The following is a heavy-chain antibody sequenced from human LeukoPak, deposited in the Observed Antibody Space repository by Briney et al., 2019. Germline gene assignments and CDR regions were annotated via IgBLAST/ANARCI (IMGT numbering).Heavy chain of an antibody. CDR3: AREGQWELPSVSSWWFDP. J-gene: IGHJ5*02. V-gene: IGHV3-7*05. CDR2: IKQDGSEK. CDR1: GFTFSSYS. D-gene: IGHD1-26*01. Sequence: GGSLRLSCEASGFTFSSYSMNWVRQAPGKGLEWVANIKQDGSEKYYVDSVKGRFTISRDNAKNSLYLQMNSLRAEDTAVYYCAREGQWELPSVSSWWFDPWGQGTLVTVSS.